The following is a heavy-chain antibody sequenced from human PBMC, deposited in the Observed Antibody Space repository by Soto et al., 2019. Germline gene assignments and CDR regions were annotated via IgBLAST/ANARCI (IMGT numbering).Heavy chain of an antibody. V-gene: IGHV1-69*01. CDR3: ARDREDGSGTKYTGFDS. D-gene: IGHD3-10*01. Sequence: QMQLVQSGAEVKKPGSSVKVSCKASGGTFGNFGISWLRQAPGQGLEWMGGTIPIFDTPHYAEKFRDRLTITADATSTAYMELASRSSEDTATYYCARDREDGSGTKYTGFDSWGQGTLVTVSS. CDR2: TIPIFDTP. CDR1: GGTFGNFG. J-gene: IGHJ5*01.